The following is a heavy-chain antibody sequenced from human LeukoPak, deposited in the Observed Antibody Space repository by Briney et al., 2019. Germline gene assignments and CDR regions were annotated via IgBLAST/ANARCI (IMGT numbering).Heavy chain of an antibody. J-gene: IGHJ3*02. CDR1: GFTFSSYA. CDR3: AKGVVVVPAATNPTDAFDI. Sequence: PGASLRLSCAASGFTFSSYAMSWVRQAPGKGLEWVSAISGSGGSTYYADSVKGRFTISRDNSKNTLYLQMNSLRAEDTAVYYCAKGVVVVPAATNPTDAFDIWGQGTTVTVSS. D-gene: IGHD2-2*01. CDR2: ISGSGGST. V-gene: IGHV3-23*01.